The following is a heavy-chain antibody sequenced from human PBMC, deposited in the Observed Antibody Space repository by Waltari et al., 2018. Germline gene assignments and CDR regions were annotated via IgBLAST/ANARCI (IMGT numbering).Heavy chain of an antibody. CDR1: GGSFSGYY. D-gene: IGHD3-10*01. Sequence: QVQLQQWGAGLLKPSETLSLTCAVYGGSFSGYYWSWIRQPPGKGLEWIGEINHSGSTNYNPSLKSRVTISVDTSKNQFSLKLSSVTAADTAVYYCARGRPMLWFRELSYYYYGMDVWGQGTTVTVSS. V-gene: IGHV4-34*01. J-gene: IGHJ6*02. CDR2: INHSGST. CDR3: ARGRPMLWFRELSYYYYGMDV.